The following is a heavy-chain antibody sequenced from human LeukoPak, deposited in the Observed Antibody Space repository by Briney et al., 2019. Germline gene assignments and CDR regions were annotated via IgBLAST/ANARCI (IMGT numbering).Heavy chain of an antibody. Sequence: GGSLRLSCEASGLSFSDYGMHWVRQAPGKGLEWVAFIRYNGDNKYYADSVKGRSTVSRDNSQSTLYLQMNSLRVEDTAVYYCAKRVVIRSTDYFYYYIHVWGKGTTVTVSS. CDR3: AKRVVIRSTDYFYYYIHV. CDR1: GLSFSDYG. J-gene: IGHJ6*03. D-gene: IGHD3-3*01. CDR2: IRYNGDNK. V-gene: IGHV3-30*02.